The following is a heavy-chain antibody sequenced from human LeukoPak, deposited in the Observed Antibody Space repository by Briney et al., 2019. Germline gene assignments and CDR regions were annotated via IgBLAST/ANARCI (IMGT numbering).Heavy chain of an antibody. V-gene: IGHV3-23*01. CDR3: ARDTAMVNGMDV. Sequence: GGSLRLSCTASGFTFSSYAMSWVRQAPGKGLKWVSSISDSGDTTYYADSVKGLFTISRDNAKNSLYLQMNSLRAEDTALYHCARDTAMVNGMDVWGQGTTVTVSS. CDR1: GFTFSSYA. J-gene: IGHJ6*02. D-gene: IGHD5-18*01. CDR2: ISDSGDTT.